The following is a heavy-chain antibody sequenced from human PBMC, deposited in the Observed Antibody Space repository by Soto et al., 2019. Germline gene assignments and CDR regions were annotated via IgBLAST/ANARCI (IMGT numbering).Heavy chain of an antibody. CDR2: IYYLGRT. V-gene: IGHV4-59*01. CDR3: ARDRGAAAGTAGYFDY. CDR1: SISTYY. Sequence: SETLSLTCTVDSISTYYWNWIRQTPGKGLEWIGYIYYLGRTNYNRSLKSRVTISIDTSKNQFSLKLSSVTAADTAVYYCARDRGAAAGTAGYFDYWGQGTLVTVSS. D-gene: IGHD6-13*01. J-gene: IGHJ4*02.